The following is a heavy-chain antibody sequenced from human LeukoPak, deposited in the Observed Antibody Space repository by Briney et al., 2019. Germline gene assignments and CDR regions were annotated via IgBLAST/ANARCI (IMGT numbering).Heavy chain of an antibody. V-gene: IGHV4-38-2*02. D-gene: IGHD2-21*01. J-gene: IGHJ4*02. CDR1: GYSIGSGHY. CDR2: MYQTGSS. Sequence: PSETLSLTCSVSGYSIGSGHYWGWIRQPPGKGLEWIGSMYQTGSSYYNPSLKSRVTIPLDTSKNQVSLKLTFVTAADTAFYFCARENVVAQGTFDYWGQGTLVTVSS. CDR3: ARENVVAQGTFDY.